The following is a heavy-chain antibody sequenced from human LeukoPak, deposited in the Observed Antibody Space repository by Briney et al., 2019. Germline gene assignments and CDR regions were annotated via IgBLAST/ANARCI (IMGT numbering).Heavy chain of an antibody. CDR1: GFTFSNYW. J-gene: IGHJ4*02. CDR2: INADESEK. V-gene: IGHV3-7*01. CDR3: VNDQARQRGY. Sequence: GGSLRLSCAVSGFTFSNYWMSWVRQTPGGGLEWVANINADESEKYYVDSVKGRFTISRDNGKSSLYPQMNSLRADDTAVYYCVNDQARQRGYWGQGTRVTVSS. D-gene: IGHD2-2*01.